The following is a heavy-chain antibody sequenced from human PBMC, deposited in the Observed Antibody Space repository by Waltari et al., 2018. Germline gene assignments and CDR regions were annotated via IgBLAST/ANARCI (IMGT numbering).Heavy chain of an antibody. CDR3: ARGVVTGDYFDY. CDR1: GFTFSSYS. Sequence: EVQLVESGGGLVKPGGSLRLSCAASGFTFSSYSMNWVRRAPGKGLEWVSAISSSSSYICYADSVKGRFTISRDNAKNSLYLQMNSLRAEDTAVYYCARGVVTGDYFDYWGQGTLVTVSS. CDR2: ISSSSSYI. J-gene: IGHJ4*02. V-gene: IGHV3-21*01. D-gene: IGHD7-27*01.